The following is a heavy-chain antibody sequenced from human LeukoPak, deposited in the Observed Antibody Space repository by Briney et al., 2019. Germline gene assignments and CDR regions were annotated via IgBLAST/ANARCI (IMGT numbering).Heavy chain of an antibody. CDR2: ISYDGSNK. J-gene: IGHJ4*02. CDR3: AKERSIYYGSGSFDY. CDR1: GFTFSSYG. V-gene: IGHV3-30*18. Sequence: PGGSLRLSCAASGFTFSSYGMHGVRQAPGKGVEGVAVISYDGSNKYYADSVKGRFTISRDNTKNTLYVEMNSLRAEDTAVYYFAKERSIYYGSGSFDYWGQGTLVTVSS. D-gene: IGHD3-10*01.